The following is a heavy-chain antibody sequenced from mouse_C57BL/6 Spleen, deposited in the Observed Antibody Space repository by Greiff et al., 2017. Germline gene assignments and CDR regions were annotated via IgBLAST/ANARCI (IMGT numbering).Heavy chain of an antibody. CDR2: INPNNGGT. CDR1: GYTFTDYY. CDR3: ARSGRGSRSFDY. Sequence: VQLQQSGPELVKPGASVKISCKASGYTFTDYYMNWVKQSHGKSLEWIGDINPNNGGTSYNQKFKGKATLTVDKSSSTAYMELRSLTSEDSAVYYCARSGRGSRSFDYWGQGTTLTVSS. D-gene: IGHD1-1*01. J-gene: IGHJ2*01. V-gene: IGHV1-26*01.